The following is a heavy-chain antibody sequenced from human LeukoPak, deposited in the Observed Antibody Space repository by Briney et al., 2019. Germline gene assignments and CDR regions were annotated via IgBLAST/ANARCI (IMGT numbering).Heavy chain of an antibody. CDR3: AKDPPTVMANAFHI. J-gene: IGHJ3*02. CDR2: INTSGGTT. V-gene: IGHV3-23*01. Sequence: GGSLRPSCAAAGFTFSIYGMSSVRQAPGKGREWVSGINTSGGTTYYADSVKGRFTISRDNSKNTLYLQMNSLRADDTAAYYCAKDPPTVMANAFHIWGQGTMVTVSS. D-gene: IGHD5-18*01. CDR1: GFTFSIYG.